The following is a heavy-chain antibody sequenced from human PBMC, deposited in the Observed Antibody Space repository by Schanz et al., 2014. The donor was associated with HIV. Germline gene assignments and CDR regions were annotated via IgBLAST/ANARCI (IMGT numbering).Heavy chain of an antibody. CDR2: INSGSTIK. V-gene: IGHV3-48*01. Sequence: DVQLVESGGGLEQPGGSLRLSCAASGFMFSTYAMHWVRQAPGKGLEWVSKINSGSTIKNYADSVKGRFTISRDNAKNSLYLQMNSLRAEDTALYYCAKDRGVVSGMVTNYYYGMDVWGQGTTVTVSS. D-gene: IGHD5-18*01. CDR3: AKDRGVVSGMVTNYYYGMDV. CDR1: GFMFSTYA. J-gene: IGHJ6*02.